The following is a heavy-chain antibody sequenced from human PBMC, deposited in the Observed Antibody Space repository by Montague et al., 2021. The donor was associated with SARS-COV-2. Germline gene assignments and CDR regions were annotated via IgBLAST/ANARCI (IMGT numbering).Heavy chain of an antibody. CDR1: GGSISSSSYY. J-gene: IGHJ4*02. CDR3: VEIVGAADY. Sequence: SETLSLTCTVSGGSISSSSYYWGWIRQPPGKGLEWIGSIYYSGSTYYNPSLKSRVTISVDTSKNQFSLKLSSVTAADTAVYCCVEIVGAADYWGQGTLVTVSS. V-gene: IGHV4-39*01. CDR2: IYYSGST. D-gene: IGHD1-26*01.